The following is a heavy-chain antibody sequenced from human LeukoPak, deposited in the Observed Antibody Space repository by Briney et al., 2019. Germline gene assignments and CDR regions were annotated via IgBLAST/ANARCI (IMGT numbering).Heavy chain of an antibody. V-gene: IGHV1-2*02. D-gene: IGHD1-26*01. CDR1: GYTFTGYY. CDR2: INPNSGGT. Sequence: ASVKVSCKASGYTFTGYYMHWVRQAPGQGLEWMGWINPNSGGTNYAQKFQGRVTMTRDTSISTAHMELSRLRSDDTAVYYCARTSWELLRGYYFDYWGQGTLVTVSS. J-gene: IGHJ4*02. CDR3: ARTSWELLRGYYFDY.